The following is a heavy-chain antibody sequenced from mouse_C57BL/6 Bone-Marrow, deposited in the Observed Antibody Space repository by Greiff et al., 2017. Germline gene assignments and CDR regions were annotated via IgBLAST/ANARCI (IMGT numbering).Heavy chain of an antibody. Sequence: VQLKQSGAELAKPGASVKLSCKASGYTFTSYWMHWVKQRPGQGLEWIGYINPSSGYTKYNQKFKDKATLTADKSSSTAYMQLSSLTYEDSAIYYCASPLYSLFDYWGQGTTLPVSS. CDR1: GYTFTSYW. V-gene: IGHV1-7*01. CDR3: ASPLYSLFDY. D-gene: IGHD6-1*01. J-gene: IGHJ2*01. CDR2: INPSSGYT.